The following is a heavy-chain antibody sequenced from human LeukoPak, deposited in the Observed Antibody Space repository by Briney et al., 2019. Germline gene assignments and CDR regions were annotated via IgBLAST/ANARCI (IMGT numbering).Heavy chain of an antibody. V-gene: IGHV1-2*02. CDR1: GYTLTGYY. D-gene: IGHD3-22*01. Sequence: ASVKVSCKASGYTLTGYYMHWVRQAPGQGLKWMGWINPNSGGTNYAQKFQGRVTMTRDTSISTAYMELSRLRSDDTAVYYCARKHSSGYIVDYWGQGTLVTVSS. CDR3: ARKHSSGYIVDY. CDR2: INPNSGGT. J-gene: IGHJ4*02.